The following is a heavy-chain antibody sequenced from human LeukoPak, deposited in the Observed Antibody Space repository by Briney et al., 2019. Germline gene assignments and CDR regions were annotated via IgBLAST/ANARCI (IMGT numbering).Heavy chain of an antibody. Sequence: GGSLRLSCAASGFTFSSYSMNWVRQAPGKGLGWVSSISSSSSYIYYADSVKGRFTISRDNAKNSLYLQMNSLRAEDTAVYYCARNWNDDAFDIWGQGTMVTVSS. CDR2: ISSSSSYI. J-gene: IGHJ3*02. CDR3: ARNWNDDAFDI. V-gene: IGHV3-21*01. CDR1: GFTFSSYS. D-gene: IGHD1-1*01.